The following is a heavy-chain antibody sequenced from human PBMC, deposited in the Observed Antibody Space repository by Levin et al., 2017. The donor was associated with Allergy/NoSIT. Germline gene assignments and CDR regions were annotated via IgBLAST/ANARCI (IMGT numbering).Heavy chain of an antibody. D-gene: IGHD1-1*01. V-gene: IGHV3-30*04. CDR2: ISFDGTNK. Sequence: GGSLRLSCAASGFNFRAYAMHWVRQAPGKGLEWLAIISFDGTNKYSADSVKGRFTVSRDNSNNTLHLEMHGLRTTDTAVYYCARDGALDTEGSSVDYWGRGTQVTVSS. J-gene: IGHJ4*02. CDR3: ARDGALDTEGSSVDY. CDR1: GFNFRAYA.